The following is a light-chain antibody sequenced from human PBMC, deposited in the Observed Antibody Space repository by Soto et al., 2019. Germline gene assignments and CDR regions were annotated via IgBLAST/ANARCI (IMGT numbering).Light chain of an antibody. CDR3: QQYGGSPIT. J-gene: IGKJ5*01. CDR1: QAIRNVY. Sequence: EIVLTQSPGSLSLSPGERATLSCRASQAIRNVYLAWYQHKPGQAPRLLIYGASNRATGIPDRFSGSGSGTGFTLTITRLEPEDFAVYFCQQYGGSPITFGQGTRLEI. CDR2: GAS. V-gene: IGKV3-20*01.